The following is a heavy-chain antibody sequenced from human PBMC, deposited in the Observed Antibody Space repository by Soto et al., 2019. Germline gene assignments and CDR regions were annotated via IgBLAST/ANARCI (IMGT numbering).Heavy chain of an antibody. V-gene: IGHV3-7*01. D-gene: IGHD1-1*01. CDR3: ATPSWTTFDM. J-gene: IGHJ3*02. CDR2: IKEDGGEK. CDR1: GFTFSDSW. Sequence: EVQLVESGGGLVQPGESLRLSCAASGFTFSDSWMRWFRQAPGKGLEWVASIKEDGGEKKYVDSVKGRFTVSRDNAKNSLYLQTNSLRVEDTAVYYCATPSWTTFDMWGQGTMVTVSA.